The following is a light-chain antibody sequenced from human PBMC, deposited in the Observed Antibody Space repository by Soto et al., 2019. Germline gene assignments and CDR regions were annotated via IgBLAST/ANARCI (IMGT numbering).Light chain of an antibody. V-gene: IGKV3-20*01. CDR3: QQYGSSPWT. CDR1: QSVSSSY. CDR2: GAS. Sequence: EIVLTQSPGTLSLSPGERATLSCRASQSVSSSYLAWYQQKPGQAPRLLIYGASTRATGIPDRFSGSGSGTDFTFTISRLEPGDFAVYYCQQYGSSPWTFGQGTKVDIK. J-gene: IGKJ1*01.